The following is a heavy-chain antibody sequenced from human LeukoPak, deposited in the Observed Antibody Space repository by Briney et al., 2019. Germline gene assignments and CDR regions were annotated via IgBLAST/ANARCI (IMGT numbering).Heavy chain of an antibody. D-gene: IGHD1-26*01. J-gene: IGHJ2*01. CDR1: GFTFSSYG. V-gene: IGHV3-30*18. Sequence: GSLRLSCAASGFTFSSYGMHWVRQAPGKGLEWVAVISYDGSNKYHADSVKGRFAISRDNSKNTLYLQMNSLRAEDTAVYYCAKDRSGSYYTSLYFDLWGRGTLVTVSS. CDR3: AKDRSGSYYTSLYFDL. CDR2: ISYDGSNK.